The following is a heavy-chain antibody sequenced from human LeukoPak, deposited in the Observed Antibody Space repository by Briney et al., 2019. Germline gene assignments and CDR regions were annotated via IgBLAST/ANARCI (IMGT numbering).Heavy chain of an antibody. J-gene: IGHJ3*02. Sequence: GGSLRLSCAASGFTFSSYSMNWVRQAPGKGLEWVSSISSSSSYIYYADSVKGRFTISRDNAKDSLYLQMNSLRAEDTAVYYCASSSSGYPDDAFDIWGQGTMVTVSS. CDR2: ISSSSSYI. D-gene: IGHD3-22*01. CDR1: GFTFSSYS. CDR3: ASSSSGYPDDAFDI. V-gene: IGHV3-21*01.